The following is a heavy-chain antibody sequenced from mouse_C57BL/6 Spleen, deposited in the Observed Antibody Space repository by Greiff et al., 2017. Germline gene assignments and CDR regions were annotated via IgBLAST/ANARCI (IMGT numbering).Heavy chain of an antibody. CDR2: IYPGSGST. V-gene: IGHV1-55*01. Sequence: QVQLQQPGAELVKPGASVKMSCKASGYTFTSYWITWVKQRPGQGLEWIGDIYPGSGSTNYNEKFKSKATLTVDPSSSTAYMQLSRLTSEASAVYYCAREVDSSGYVGYAMDYWGQGTSVTVSS. CDR1: GYTFTSYW. CDR3: AREVDSSGYVGYAMDY. J-gene: IGHJ4*01. D-gene: IGHD3-2*02.